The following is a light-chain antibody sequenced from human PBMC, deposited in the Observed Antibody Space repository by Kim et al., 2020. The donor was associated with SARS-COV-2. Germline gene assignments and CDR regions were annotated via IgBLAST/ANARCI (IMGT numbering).Light chain of an antibody. Sequence: RVTIACTGSRSNIGTDYDVHWYQQFPGTAPRFLISGYSSRPSGVPDRFSGSKSGTSASLAITGLQAEDEADYYCQCYDSILSGWVFGGGTQLTVL. J-gene: IGLJ3*02. CDR1: RSNIGTDYD. V-gene: IGLV1-40*01. CDR2: GYS. CDR3: QCYDSILSGWV.